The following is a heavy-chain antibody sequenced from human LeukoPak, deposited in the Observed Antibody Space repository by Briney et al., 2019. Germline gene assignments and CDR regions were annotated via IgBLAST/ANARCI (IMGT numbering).Heavy chain of an antibody. J-gene: IGHJ4*02. Sequence: TAGGSLRLSCAASGFTFSSYSMNWVRQAPGKGLEWVSSISSSSSYIYYADSVKGRFTISRDNAKNSLYLRMNSLRAEDTAVYYCARPLAYMSGSYYPFDYWGQGTLVTVSS. V-gene: IGHV3-21*01. CDR3: ARPLAYMSGSYYPFDY. CDR2: ISSSSSYI. D-gene: IGHD1-26*01. CDR1: GFTFSSYS.